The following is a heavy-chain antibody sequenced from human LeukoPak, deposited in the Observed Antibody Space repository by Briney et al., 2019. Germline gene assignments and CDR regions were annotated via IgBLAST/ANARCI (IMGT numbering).Heavy chain of an antibody. D-gene: IGHD3-16*02. CDR3: ARGRYDYVWGSYRPYAFDI. CDR2: INAGNGNT. V-gene: IGHV1-3*01. Sequence: GASVKVSCKASGYTFTSYAMHWVRQAPGQRLEWMGWINAGNGNTKYSQKFQGRVTITRDTSASTAYMELSSLRSEDTAVYYCARGRYDYVWGSYRPYAFDIWGQGTMVTVSS. CDR1: GYTFTSYA. J-gene: IGHJ3*02.